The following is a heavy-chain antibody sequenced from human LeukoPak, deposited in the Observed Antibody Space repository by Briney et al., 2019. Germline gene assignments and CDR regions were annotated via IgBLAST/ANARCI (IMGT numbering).Heavy chain of an antibody. CDR1: GGSISSYY. V-gene: IGHV4-59*01. Sequence: SETLSLTCTVSGGSISSYYWSWIRQPPGKGLEWIGYIYYSGSTNYNPSLKSRVTISVDTSKNQFSLKLSSVTAADTAVYYCARETIFDIYCSSTSCTNPWGQGTLVTVSS. CDR3: ARETIFDIYCSSTSCTNP. J-gene: IGHJ5*02. D-gene: IGHD2-2*01. CDR2: IYYSGST.